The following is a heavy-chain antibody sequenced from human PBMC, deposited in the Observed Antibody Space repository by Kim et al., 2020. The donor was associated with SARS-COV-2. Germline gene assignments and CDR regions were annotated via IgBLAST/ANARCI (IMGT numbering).Heavy chain of an antibody. J-gene: IGHJ6*01. V-gene: IGHV3-NL1*01. D-gene: IGHD1-1*01. CDR1: GFTFSNYG. Sequence: GGSLRLSCAASGFTFSNYGMHWVRQAPGKGLEWVAVITSNGSSIYYAYSVKGRFTISRDNAKNTLYLQMNSLSAEDTAVYYCAKDYACKYNWVGHHYYYG. CDR3: AKDYACKYNWVGHHYYYG. CDR2: ITSNGSSI.